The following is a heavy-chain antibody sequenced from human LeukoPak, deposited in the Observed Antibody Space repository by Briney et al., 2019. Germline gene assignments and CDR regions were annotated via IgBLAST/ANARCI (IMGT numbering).Heavy chain of an antibody. CDR1: GFTFSLYA. D-gene: IGHD2-2*01. V-gene: IGHV3-21*05. Sequence: GGSLRLSCAASGFTFSLYAMNWVRQAPGKGLEWVSYINSDSDDIHYADSVKGRFTISRDIAKNSLYLQMNSLRAEDTAVYYCARDTYPPQHIDYWGQGTLVTVSS. CDR2: INSDSDDI. CDR3: ARDTYPPQHIDY. J-gene: IGHJ4*02.